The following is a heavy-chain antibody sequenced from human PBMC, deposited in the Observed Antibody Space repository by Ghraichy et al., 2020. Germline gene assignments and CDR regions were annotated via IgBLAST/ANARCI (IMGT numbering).Heavy chain of an antibody. V-gene: IGHV3-53*01. CDR3: ARGRGFNQGYEWFDP. CDR1: GFSVSRDY. D-gene: IGHD5-18*01. CDR2: IYSGSGT. Sequence: GESLNISCAASGFSVSRDYMIWVRQAPGKGLEWVSVIYSGSGTYYADSVKGRFTISRDKSKNTVYFEMSSLRVEDTAVYYCARGRGFNQGYEWFDPWGQGTLVTVSS. J-gene: IGHJ5*02.